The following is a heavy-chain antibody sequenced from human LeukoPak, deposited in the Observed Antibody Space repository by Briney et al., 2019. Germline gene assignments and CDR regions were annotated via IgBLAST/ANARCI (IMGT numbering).Heavy chain of an antibody. CDR2: IKTDGSYS. CDR3: AREGEPCGLNY. D-gene: IGHD2-21*01. J-gene: IGHJ4*03. Sequence: GGSLSLSCAASGFMLSSYWMHWVRQAPGTGLVWVARIKTDGSYSEYADSVKGRFTISRDNAKNTLSLQMNSLRAEDTAVYYCAREGEPCGLNYWGPVSLVTVSS. CDR1: GFMLSSYW. V-gene: IGHV3-74*03.